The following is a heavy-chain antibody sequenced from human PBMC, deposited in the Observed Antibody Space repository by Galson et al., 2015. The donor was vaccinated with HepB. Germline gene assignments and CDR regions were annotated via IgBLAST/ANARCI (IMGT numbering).Heavy chain of an antibody. CDR1: ALPFDDSA. V-gene: IGHV3-9*01. D-gene: IGHD2-15*01. Sequence: SLRLSCAASALPFDDSAMHWFAHAPGTGLEWVSGISWNRGRIGYADSVKGRFTLSRDNAKNSLYLQMNSLRAGDTALYYCAKSRLDEVVVVAFDYWGQGTLVTVSS. J-gene: IGHJ4*02. CDR3: AKSRLDEVVVVAFDY. CDR2: ISWNRGRI.